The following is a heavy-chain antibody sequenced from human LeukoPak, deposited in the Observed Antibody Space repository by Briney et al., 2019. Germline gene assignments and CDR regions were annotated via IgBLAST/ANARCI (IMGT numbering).Heavy chain of an antibody. CDR2: ISAYNGNT. D-gene: IGHD2-2*01. J-gene: IGHJ5*02. CDR3: ARVSPGVGCCSSTSCYWFDP. CDR1: GYTFTSYG. Sequence: ASVKVSCKASGYTFTSYGISWVRQAPGQGLEWMGWISAYNGNTNYAQKLQGRVTMTTDTSTSTAYMELRSLRSDDTAVYYCARVSPGVGCCSSTSCYWFDPWGQGTLVTVSS. V-gene: IGHV1-18*04.